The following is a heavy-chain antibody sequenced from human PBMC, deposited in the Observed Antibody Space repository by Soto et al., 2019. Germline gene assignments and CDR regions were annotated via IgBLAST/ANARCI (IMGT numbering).Heavy chain of an antibody. CDR3: ANGGDLLSH. CDR2: ISNSGRII. Sequence: LVESGGGLVKPGGSLRLSCAASGFTFSDNYMTWIRQAPGKGLEWVSYISNSGRIINYGDSVRGRFTISRDNAKNSLYLQMNSLRVEDTAVYHCANGGDLLSHWGQGTLVTVSS. CDR1: GFTFSDNY. D-gene: IGHD2-15*01. J-gene: IGHJ4*02. V-gene: IGHV3-11*01.